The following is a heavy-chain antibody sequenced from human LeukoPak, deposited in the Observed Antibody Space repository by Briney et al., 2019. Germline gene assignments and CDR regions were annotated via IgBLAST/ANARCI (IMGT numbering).Heavy chain of an antibody. CDR3: ARVIYDFLTGYSQAFDS. CDR1: GFTLSNNF. D-gene: IGHD3-9*01. Sequence: GGSLRLSCAASGFTLSNNFMTWVRQAPGKGLEWVSVIYSGGNTFYADSVKGRFTISRDNSKNTLYLQMNSLRAEDTAVYFCARVIYDFLTGYSQAFDSWGQGTLVTVSS. CDR2: IYSGGNT. J-gene: IGHJ4*02. V-gene: IGHV3-53*01.